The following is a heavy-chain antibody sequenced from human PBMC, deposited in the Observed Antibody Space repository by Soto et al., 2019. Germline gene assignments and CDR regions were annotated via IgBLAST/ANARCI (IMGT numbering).Heavy chain of an antibody. J-gene: IGHJ3*02. CDR2: ISVGSGSI. CDR3: VRDDRWAFDI. D-gene: IGHD3-22*01. Sequence: ELQLVESGGGLVQPGGSLRVSCAASGFIFRSYAFNWIRQAPGKGLEWVSYISVGSGSIFYADSVKGRFTISRDDGKNSLYLQMNTLGGEDTAVYYCVRDDRWAFDIWGQGTMVTVSS. CDR1: GFIFRSYA. V-gene: IGHV3-48*01.